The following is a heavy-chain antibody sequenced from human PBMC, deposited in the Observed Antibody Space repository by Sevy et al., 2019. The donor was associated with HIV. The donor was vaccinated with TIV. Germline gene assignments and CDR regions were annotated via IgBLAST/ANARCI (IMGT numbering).Heavy chain of an antibody. J-gene: IGHJ3*02. Sequence: GGSLRLSCAASGFTVSSNYMSWVRQAPGKGLEWVSLIYDVGSTYFADSVKGRLTISRDNSKNTLYLQMNSLRAEDTAVYYCARESGYSRSPGAFDIWGQGTLVTVSS. CDR1: GFTVSSNY. CDR3: ARESGYSRSPGAFDI. V-gene: IGHV3-53*01. CDR2: IYDVGST. D-gene: IGHD6-13*01.